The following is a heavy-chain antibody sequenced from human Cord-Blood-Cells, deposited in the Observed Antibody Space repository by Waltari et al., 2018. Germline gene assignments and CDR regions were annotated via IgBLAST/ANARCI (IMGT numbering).Heavy chain of an antibody. CDR1: GGSFSGYY. D-gene: IGHD6-19*01. J-gene: IGHJ4*02. V-gene: IGHV4-34*01. Sequence: QVQLQQWGAGLLKPSETLSLTCAVYGGSFSGYYWSWIRQPPGKGLEGIGENNHSGSTNYNPSLKSRVTISVDTSKNQFSLKLSSVTAADTAVYYCARGASGWYKDFDYWGQGTLVTVSS. CDR2: NNHSGST. CDR3: ARGASGWYKDFDY.